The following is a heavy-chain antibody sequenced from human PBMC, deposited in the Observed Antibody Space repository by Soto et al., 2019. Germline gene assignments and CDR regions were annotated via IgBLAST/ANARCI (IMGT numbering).Heavy chain of an antibody. CDR3: ARGPKDTYYYGSGRLDP. Sequence: SVKVSCKASGGSFSSYTISWVRQAPGQGLEWMGRIIPILGIANYAQKFQGRVTITADKSTSTAYMELSSLRSEDTAVYYCARGPKDTYYYGSGRLDPRGQGTLVTVSS. V-gene: IGHV1-69*02. CDR2: IIPILGIA. J-gene: IGHJ5*02. D-gene: IGHD3-10*01. CDR1: GGSFSSYT.